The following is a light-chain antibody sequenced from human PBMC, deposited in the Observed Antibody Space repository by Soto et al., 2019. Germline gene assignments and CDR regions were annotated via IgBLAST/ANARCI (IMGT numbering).Light chain of an antibody. V-gene: IGKV1-33*01. J-gene: IGKJ4*01. CDR1: QDISNY. Sequence: DIQMTPSPSSLSASVGDRVTITCQSSQDISNYLNWYQQKPGKAPKLLIYDASNLETGVPSRFSGSGSATDFTFTISSLQHEDIATYYCQQYDNLPLTFGGGTNVDIK. CDR3: QQYDNLPLT. CDR2: DAS.